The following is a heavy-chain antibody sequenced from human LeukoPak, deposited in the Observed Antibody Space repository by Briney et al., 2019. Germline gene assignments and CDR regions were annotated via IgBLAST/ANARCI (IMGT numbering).Heavy chain of an antibody. D-gene: IGHD1-14*01. CDR1: GYTFTNYG. CDR2: IRPNNGNT. CDR3: ATGPYTSDRSGFYYYYMDV. J-gene: IGHJ6*03. V-gene: IGHV1-18*01. Sequence: EASVKVSCKASGYTFTNYGISWVRQAPGQGLEWMGWIRPNNGNTNYAQRLQGRVTMTTDTSTTTGFMELRRLTSDDAAVYFCATGPYTSDRSGFYYYYMDVWGKGTTVTVSS.